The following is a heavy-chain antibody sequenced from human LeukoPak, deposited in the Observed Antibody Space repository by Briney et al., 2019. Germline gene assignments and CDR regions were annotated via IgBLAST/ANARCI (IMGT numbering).Heavy chain of an antibody. Sequence: ASVKVSSKASGYTFSDYTIHWVRQAPGQGLEWMGWMNPNRGDTKYPWKFEGRVTLTRDTSINTAYMELSRLRSDDTAVYYCTRDSGSYYGWFDPWGQGTLVTVSS. D-gene: IGHD1-26*01. J-gene: IGHJ5*02. CDR3: TRDSGSYYGWFDP. V-gene: IGHV1-2*02. CDR1: GYTFSDYT. CDR2: MNPNRGDT.